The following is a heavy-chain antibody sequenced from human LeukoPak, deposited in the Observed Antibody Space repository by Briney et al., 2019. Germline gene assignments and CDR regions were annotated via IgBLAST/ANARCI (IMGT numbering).Heavy chain of an antibody. CDR2: IYYSGTT. CDR3: AMTGPGIAAAGGS. J-gene: IGHJ4*02. V-gene: IGHV4-59*01. D-gene: IGHD6-13*01. Sequence: SETLSLTCTVSGGSMSSYYWSWIRQPPGKGLEWIGYIYYSGTTNYNPSLQSRVTISVDMSRNQFSLKLTSVTAADTAVYYCAMTGPGIAAAGGSWGQGTLVTVSS. CDR1: GGSMSSYY.